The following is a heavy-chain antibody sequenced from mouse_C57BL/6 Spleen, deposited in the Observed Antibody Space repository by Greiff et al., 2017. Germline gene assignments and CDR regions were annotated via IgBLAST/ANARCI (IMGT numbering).Heavy chain of an antibody. CDR1: GYAFSSSW. CDR2: IYPGDGDT. D-gene: IGHD2-4*01. CDR3: ARTGDYERWFAY. Sequence: QVQLQQSGPELVKPGASVTISCKASGYAFSSSWMNWVKQRPGKGLEWIGRIYPGDGDTNYNGKFKGKATLTADKSSSTAYMQLSSLTSEDSAVYCCARTGDYERWFAYWGQGTLVTVSA. V-gene: IGHV1-82*01. J-gene: IGHJ3*01.